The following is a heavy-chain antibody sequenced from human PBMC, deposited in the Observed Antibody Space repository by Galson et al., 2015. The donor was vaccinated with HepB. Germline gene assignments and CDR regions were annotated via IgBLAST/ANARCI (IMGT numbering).Heavy chain of an antibody. Sequence: SLRLSSAVSGFTVSKSYVSWVRQAPGKGLEWLSVIYSGGHAFYADSVQGRFTISRDTSKNTVYLQMRSLRVEDTAVYYCASPFCIGGNCYPLWYWGQGTLVTVSS. CDR1: GFTVSKSY. CDR2: IYSGGHA. D-gene: IGHD2-15*01. V-gene: IGHV3-53*01. CDR3: ASPFCIGGNCYPLWY. J-gene: IGHJ4*02.